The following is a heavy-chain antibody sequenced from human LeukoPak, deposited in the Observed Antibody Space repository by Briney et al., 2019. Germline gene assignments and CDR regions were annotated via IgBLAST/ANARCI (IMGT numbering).Heavy chain of an antibody. Sequence: GGSLRLSCAASGFTFSSYGMHWVRQAPGKGLEWVANIKQDGSEKYYVDSVKGRFTISRDNAKNSLYLHMNSLRAEDTAVYYCARDGSGSYWTSLDYWGQGTLVTVSS. J-gene: IGHJ4*02. D-gene: IGHD1-26*01. CDR2: IKQDGSEK. CDR1: GFTFSSYG. V-gene: IGHV3-7*01. CDR3: ARDGSGSYWTSLDY.